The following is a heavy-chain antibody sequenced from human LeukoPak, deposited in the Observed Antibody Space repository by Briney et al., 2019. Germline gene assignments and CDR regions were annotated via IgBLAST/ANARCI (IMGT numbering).Heavy chain of an antibody. CDR3: ARGVVRGVMDGFDP. CDR1: GGSISSYY. J-gene: IGHJ5*02. D-gene: IGHD3-10*01. Sequence: SETPSLTCAVSGGSISSYYWSWIRQPPGKGLEWIGYIYYSGSTNYNPPLKSRVTISVDTSKNQFSLKLSSVTAADTAVYYCARGVVRGVMDGFDPWGQGTLVTVSS. V-gene: IGHV4-59*01. CDR2: IYYSGST.